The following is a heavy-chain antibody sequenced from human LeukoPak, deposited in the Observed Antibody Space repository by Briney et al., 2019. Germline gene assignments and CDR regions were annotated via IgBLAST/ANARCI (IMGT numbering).Heavy chain of an antibody. J-gene: IGHJ5*02. CDR1: GFTFSRFS. D-gene: IGHD2-21*01. CDR2: ISSSSGTI. V-gene: IGHV3-48*04. CDR3: ARDVRGEFDP. Sequence: GGSLRLSCAASGFTFSRFSMNWVRQAPGKGLEWVSYISSSSGTIYYADSVKGRFTISRDNAKNSLYLQMNSLRAEDTAVYYCARDVRGEFDPWGQGTLVTVSS.